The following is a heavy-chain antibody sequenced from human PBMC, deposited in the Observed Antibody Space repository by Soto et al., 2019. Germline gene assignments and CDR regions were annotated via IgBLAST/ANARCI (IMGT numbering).Heavy chain of an antibody. V-gene: IGHV1-46*01. CDR3: ARGPLYSSSWSFVY. J-gene: IGHJ4*02. Sequence: QVQLVQSGAEVKKPGASVKVSCKASGYTLTSYYMRWVRQAPGQGLEWVEIINPSGGDTGYAQKFQGRVTMTGDTSTSTVYMELTSLSYEDTAVYYCARGPLYSSSWSFVYWGQGTRVTVSS. D-gene: IGHD6-13*01. CDR2: INPSGGDT. CDR1: GYTLTSYY.